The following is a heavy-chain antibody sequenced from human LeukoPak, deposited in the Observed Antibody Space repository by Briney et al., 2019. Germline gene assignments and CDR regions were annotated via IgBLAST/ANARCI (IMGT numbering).Heavy chain of an antibody. CDR3: ASGGQWLVNDY. D-gene: IGHD6-19*01. CDR2: ISSSGSTI. Sequence: GGSLRLSCAASGFTFSSYSMNWVRQAPGKGLGWVSYISSSGSTIYYADSVKGRFTISRDNAKNSLYLQMNSLRAEDTAVYYCASGGQWLVNDYWGQGTLVTVSS. V-gene: IGHV3-48*01. CDR1: GFTFSSYS. J-gene: IGHJ4*02.